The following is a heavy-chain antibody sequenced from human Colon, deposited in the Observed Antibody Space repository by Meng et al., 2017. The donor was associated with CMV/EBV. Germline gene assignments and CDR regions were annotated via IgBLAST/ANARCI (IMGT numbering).Heavy chain of an antibody. CDR1: GDSSGSYY. CDR3: ARAQNVIPELFDS. J-gene: IGHJ4*02. Sequence: SETLSLTCSVSGDSSGSYYWSWIRQSPGRRLEWIGYISYAGTVTYNPALGGRVTISVVTSESQFSLQLSSVTAADSAIYYCARAQNVIPELFDSWGQGTLVTVSS. V-gene: IGHV4-59*01. CDR2: ISYAGTV. D-gene: IGHD3-10*01.